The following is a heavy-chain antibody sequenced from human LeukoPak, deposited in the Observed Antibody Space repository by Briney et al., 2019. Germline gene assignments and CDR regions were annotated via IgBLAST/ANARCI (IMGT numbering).Heavy chain of an antibody. Sequence: PSGTLSLTCAVSGGSISSSNWWSWVRQPPGKGLEWIGEIYHSGSTNYNPSLKSRVTISVDRSKNQFSLKLSSVTAADTAVYYCAIKGIPSSSSSIFDYWGQGTLVTVSS. V-gene: IGHV4-4*02. CDR1: GGSISSSNW. CDR2: IYHSGST. J-gene: IGHJ4*02. CDR3: AIKGIPSSSSSIFDY. D-gene: IGHD6-6*01.